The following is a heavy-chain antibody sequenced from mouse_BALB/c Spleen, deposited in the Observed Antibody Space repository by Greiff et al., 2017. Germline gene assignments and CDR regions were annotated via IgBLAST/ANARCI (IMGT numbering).Heavy chain of an antibody. J-gene: IGHJ2*01. CDR3: ARDSAVPLYYFDY. CDR2: INSNGGST. V-gene: IGHV5-6-3*01. CDR1: GFTFSSYG. Sequence: EVKLMESGGGLVQPGGSLKLSCAASGFTFSSYGMSWVRQTPDKRLELVATINSNGGSTYYPDSVKGRFTISRDNAKNTLYLQMSSLKSEDTAMYYCARDSAVPLYYFDYWGQGTTLTVSS.